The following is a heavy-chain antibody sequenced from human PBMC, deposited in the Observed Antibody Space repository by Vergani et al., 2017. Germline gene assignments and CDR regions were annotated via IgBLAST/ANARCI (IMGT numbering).Heavy chain of an antibody. D-gene: IGHD3-22*01. CDR2: INPSGGST. J-gene: IGHJ4*02. CDR1: GYTFTSYY. V-gene: IGHV1-46*01. Sequence: QVQLVQSGAEVKKPGASVKVLCKASGYTFTSYYIHWVRQAAGQGLEWMGIINPSGGSTTYAQQFQGRLTMTRDTSTSTVYMDLCNLRSEDTAVYYCARSSGYYSYYFDFWGQGTLVTVSS. CDR3: ARSSGYYSYYFDF.